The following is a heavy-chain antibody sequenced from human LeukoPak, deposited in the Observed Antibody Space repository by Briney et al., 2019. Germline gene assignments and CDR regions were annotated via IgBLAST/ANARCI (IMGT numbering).Heavy chain of an antibody. CDR3: AREGHDYSRRYYFDY. CDR2: IIPILGIA. V-gene: IGHV1-69*04. J-gene: IGHJ4*02. CDR1: GGTFSSYA. D-gene: IGHD4-11*01. Sequence: ASVNVSCTASGGTFSSYAISWVRQAPGQGLEWMGRIIPILGIANYAQKFQGRVTITADKSTSTAYMELSSLRSEDTAVYYCAREGHDYSRRYYFDYWGQGTLVTVSS.